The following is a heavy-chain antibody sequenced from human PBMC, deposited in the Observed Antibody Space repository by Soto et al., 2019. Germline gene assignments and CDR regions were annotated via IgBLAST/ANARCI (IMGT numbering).Heavy chain of an antibody. Sequence: PGGSLSLSCAASGFPFSDYSMTWVRQAPGKGLEWVSSISSRTSNTYYAGSVKGRFTISRDNSKNTLYLQMNSLRAEDTAVYYCAGLQPFSCCWGQGTLVTVSS. D-gene: IGHD4-4*01. J-gene: IGHJ4*02. V-gene: IGHV3-23*01. CDR3: AGLQPFSCC. CDR1: GFPFSDYS. CDR2: ISSRTSNT.